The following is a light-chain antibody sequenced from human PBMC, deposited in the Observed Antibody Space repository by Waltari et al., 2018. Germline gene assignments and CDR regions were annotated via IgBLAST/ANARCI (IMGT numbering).Light chain of an antibody. V-gene: IGKV3-20*01. Sequence: IVLTQSPGTLSLSPGDRATISCRASQSVSKDFAWDQQKPGQAPKLLLYCAPTRATGSPDRFTGSGSGTDFSLTISSLEPEDFAIYFCQHYVRLPATFGQGTKVEIK. J-gene: IGKJ1*01. CDR3: QHYVRLPAT. CDR2: CAP. CDR1: QSVSKD.